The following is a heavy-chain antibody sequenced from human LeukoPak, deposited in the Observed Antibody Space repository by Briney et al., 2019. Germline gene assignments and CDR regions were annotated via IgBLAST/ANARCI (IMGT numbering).Heavy chain of an antibody. CDR1: GYTFTNYD. J-gene: IGHJ4*02. CDR3: AREGLDY. Sequence: ASVKVSCKASGYTFTNYDINWVRQATGQGLEWMGYMKPNSGNTGYAQKFQGRVTMIRNTSISTAYMELSSLRSEDTAEYYCAREGLDYWGQGTLVTVSS. CDR2: MKPNSGNT. V-gene: IGHV1-8*01.